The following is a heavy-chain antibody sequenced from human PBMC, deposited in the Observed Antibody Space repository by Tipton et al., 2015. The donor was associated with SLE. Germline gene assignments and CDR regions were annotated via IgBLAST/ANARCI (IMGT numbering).Heavy chain of an antibody. Sequence: TLSLTCTVSGGSISSGSHYWSWIRQPAGKGLEWIGRIYTSGSTNYNPSLKSRVTISVDTPKNQFSLKLSSVTAADTAVYYCARDPVAGRGIDYWGQGPLVTVSS. D-gene: IGHD6-19*01. CDR3: ARDPVAGRGIDY. CDR2: IYTSGST. V-gene: IGHV4-61*02. CDR1: GGSISSGSHY. J-gene: IGHJ4*02.